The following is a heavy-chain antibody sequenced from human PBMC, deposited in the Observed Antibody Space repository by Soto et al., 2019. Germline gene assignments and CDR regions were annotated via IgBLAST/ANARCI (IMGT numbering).Heavy chain of an antibody. Sequence: GASVKVSCKASGGTFSSYAISWVRQAPGQGLEWMGGIIPIFGTANYAQKFQGRVAITADESTSTAYMELSSLRSEDTAVYYCATGSTVTYFDYWGQGTLVTVSS. CDR2: IIPIFGTA. CDR3: ATGSTVTYFDY. J-gene: IGHJ4*02. CDR1: GGTFSSYA. V-gene: IGHV1-69*13. D-gene: IGHD4-17*01.